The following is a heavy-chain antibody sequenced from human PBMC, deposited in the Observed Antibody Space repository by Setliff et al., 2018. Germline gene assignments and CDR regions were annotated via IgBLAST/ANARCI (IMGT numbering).Heavy chain of an antibody. Sequence: LSLTCSVSGASISSGNDFWNWIRQPAGKGLEWIGNIYTNGGTDYSPSLRSRVTISLGTSKNQFSLQLTSATAADTAIYYCARSDDNFQYPDYWGQGTLVTVSS. V-gene: IGHV4-61*09. CDR2: IYTNGGT. CDR3: ARSDDNFQYPDY. D-gene: IGHD1-1*01. CDR1: GASISSGNDF. J-gene: IGHJ4*01.